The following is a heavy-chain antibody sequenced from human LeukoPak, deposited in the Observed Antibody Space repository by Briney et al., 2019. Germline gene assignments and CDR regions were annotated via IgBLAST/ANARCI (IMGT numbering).Heavy chain of an antibody. CDR2: IYYSGST. CDR3: ARRSGTRVGWFDP. Sequence: PSETLSLTCTVSGGSISSYYWSWVRQPPGKGLEWIGYIYYSGSTNYNPSLKSRVSISVDTSKNQFSLKLSSVTAADTAVYCGARRSGTRVGWFDPWGQGTLVTVSS. V-gene: IGHV4-59*01. J-gene: IGHJ5*02. D-gene: IGHD2-2*01. CDR1: GGSISSYY.